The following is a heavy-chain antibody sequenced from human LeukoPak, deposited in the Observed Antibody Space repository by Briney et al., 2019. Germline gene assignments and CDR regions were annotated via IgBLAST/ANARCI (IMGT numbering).Heavy chain of an antibody. CDR1: GYTFTSYY. J-gene: IGHJ3*02. Sequence: PAASVTVSCKASGYTFTSYYMHWVRQAPGQGLEWMGIINPSGGSTSYAQKFQGRVTMTRDMSTSTVYMELSSLRSEDTAVYYCARGRTNVVVAAFDAFDIWGQGTMVTVSS. V-gene: IGHV1-46*01. CDR3: ARGRTNVVVAAFDAFDI. CDR2: INPSGGST. D-gene: IGHD2-21*01.